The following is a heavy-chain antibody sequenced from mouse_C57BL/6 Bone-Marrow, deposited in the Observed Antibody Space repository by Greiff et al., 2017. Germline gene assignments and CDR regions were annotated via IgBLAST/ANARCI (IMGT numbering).Heavy chain of an antibody. Sequence: QVQLQQPGAELVKPGASVKLSCKASGYTFTSYWMQWVKQRPGQGLEWIGEIDPSDSYTNYNQKFKGKATLTVETSSSTAYMQLSSLASEDSAVYYSAREGYYYGNYCYFEFWGTGTTVTVSS. V-gene: IGHV1-50*01. D-gene: IGHD1-1*01. CDR3: AREGYYYGNYCYFEF. CDR1: GYTFTSYW. CDR2: IDPSDSYT. J-gene: IGHJ1*03.